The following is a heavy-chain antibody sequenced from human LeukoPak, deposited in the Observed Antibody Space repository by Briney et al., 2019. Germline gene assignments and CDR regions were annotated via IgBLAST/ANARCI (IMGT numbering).Heavy chain of an antibody. Sequence: GGSLRLSCAASGFTFSSYGMSWVRQAPGKGLEWVSAISGSGGSTYYADSVKGRFSISRDNAKNSLYLQMNSLRAEDTAVYYCARDRSPGNFDYWGQGTLVTVSS. D-gene: IGHD3-10*01. J-gene: IGHJ4*02. V-gene: IGHV3-23*01. CDR1: GFTFSSYG. CDR2: ISGSGGST. CDR3: ARDRSPGNFDY.